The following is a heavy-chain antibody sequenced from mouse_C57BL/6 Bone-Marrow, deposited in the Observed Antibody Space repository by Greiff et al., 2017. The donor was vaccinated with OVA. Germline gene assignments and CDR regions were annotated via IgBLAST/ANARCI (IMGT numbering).Heavy chain of an antibody. CDR3: ARQMYYGSKGGYYFDY. D-gene: IGHD1-1*01. CDR2: ISNGGGST. Sequence: EVKLVESGGGLVQPGGSLKLSCAASGFTFSDYYMYWVRQTPEKRLEWVAYISNGGGSTYYPDTVKGRFTISRDNAKNTLYLQLSRLKSEDTAMYYCARQMYYGSKGGYYFDYWGQGTTLTVSS. CDR1: GFTFSDYY. V-gene: IGHV5-12*01. J-gene: IGHJ2*01.